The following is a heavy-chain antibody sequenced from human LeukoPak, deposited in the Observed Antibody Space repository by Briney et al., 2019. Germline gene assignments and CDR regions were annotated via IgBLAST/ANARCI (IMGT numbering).Heavy chain of an antibody. CDR3: ANHLACGSTTCPSFDD. CDR2: ISHSGYDI. D-gene: IGHD2-2*01. CDR1: GFLFNIYS. J-gene: IGHJ4*02. V-gene: IGHV3-21*01. Sequence: GSLRLSCAGSGFLFNIYSMNWVRQAPGKGLEWVASISHSGYDIYYADSVKGRFTISRDNARYSLSLQMNNLRADDTAVYYCANHLACGSTTCPSFDDWGQGTLVTVSS.